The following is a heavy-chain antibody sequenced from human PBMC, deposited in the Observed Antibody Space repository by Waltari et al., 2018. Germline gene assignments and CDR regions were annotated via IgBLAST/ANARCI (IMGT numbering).Heavy chain of an antibody. V-gene: IGHV4-34*01. CDR3: ARLXLGRDYFIWFDX. D-gene: IGHD1-26*01. CDR1: GGXFRGYY. CDR2: INPXGTT. J-gene: IGHJ5*02. Sequence: QVQLPXWXAGLLXPSXTLSLPCAVYGGXFRGYYWSWSRQPPGKGLEWIGHINPXGTTKXHPSLKSRVTXSLDTSRTQFSLNLNSVXAADTALYXCARLXLGRDYFIWFDXWGQGTLVTVSS.